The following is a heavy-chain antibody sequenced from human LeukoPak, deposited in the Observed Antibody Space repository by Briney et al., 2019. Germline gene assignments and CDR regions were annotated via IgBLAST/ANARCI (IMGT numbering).Heavy chain of an antibody. CDR2: IYYSGAT. CDR3: ARAQYSGSCFDY. V-gene: IGHV4-59*13. D-gene: IGHD1-26*01. Sequence: PSETLSLTCTVSVGSISGYSWSWVRQAPGTGLDWIGHIYYSGATNYNPSLRSRVTISVDTSKNQFSLKLRSVTAADTAVYYCARAQYSGSCFDYWGQGTLVTVSS. J-gene: IGHJ4*03. CDR1: VGSISGYS.